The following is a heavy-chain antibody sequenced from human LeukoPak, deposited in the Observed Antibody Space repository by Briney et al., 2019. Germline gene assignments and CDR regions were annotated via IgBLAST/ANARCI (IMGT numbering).Heavy chain of an antibody. D-gene: IGHD6-13*01. V-gene: IGHV3-11*01. CDR2: ISHNGETK. J-gene: IGHJ4*02. CDR3: ARDRHGYFDY. Sequence: GGSLRLSCAASGFTFSDHYMIWLRQAPGKGLEAISYISHNGETKYYADSVKGRPSTSRDNAKSSLYLQMNSLRVEDTAVYYCARDRHGYFDYWGQGTLVTVSS. CDR1: GFTFSDHY.